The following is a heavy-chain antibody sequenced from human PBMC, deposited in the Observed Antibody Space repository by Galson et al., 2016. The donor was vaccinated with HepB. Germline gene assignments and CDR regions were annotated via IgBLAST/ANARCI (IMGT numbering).Heavy chain of an antibody. D-gene: IGHD3-22*01. V-gene: IGHV3-48*03. Sequence: SLRLSCAASGFTFSIYEMNWVRQAPGKGLEWISYISSSGSTIFYADSVKGRFTISRDNDKNSLYLQMNSLRAEDTAVYYCARTPHIFISGYYPYLDFWGQGTLVTVSS. CDR2: ISSSGSTI. CDR1: GFTFSIYE. CDR3: ARTPHIFISGYYPYLDF. J-gene: IGHJ4*02.